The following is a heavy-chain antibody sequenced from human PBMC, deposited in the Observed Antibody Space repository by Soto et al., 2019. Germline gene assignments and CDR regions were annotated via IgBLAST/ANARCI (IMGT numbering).Heavy chain of an antibody. CDR2: ISWNSGSI. CDR3: ANTGLGELSLSWFRP. CDR1: GFTFDDYA. J-gene: IGHJ5*02. Sequence: EVQLVESGGGLVQPGRSVRLSCAASGFTFDDYAMHWVRRAPGNGLEWGSGISWNSGSIGYADSVKGRFTISRDNDKNTLNLQMHSLRAEDTALYYCANTGLGELSLSWFRPWCQGTLVTVSS. D-gene: IGHD3-16*02. V-gene: IGHV3-9*01.